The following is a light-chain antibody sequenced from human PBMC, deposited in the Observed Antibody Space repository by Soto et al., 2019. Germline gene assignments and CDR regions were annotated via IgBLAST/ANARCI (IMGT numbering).Light chain of an antibody. J-gene: IGKJ2*01. V-gene: IGKV3-20*01. CDR3: QQYGSSSYT. CDR1: QSVSSTY. Sequence: EIVLTQSPGTLSLSPGERATLSCRASQSVSSTYLAWYQQNPGQAPRLLIYGASSRATGIPDQFSGSGSGTDFTLTISRLEPEDFAVYFCQQYGSSSYTFGQGTKLEIK. CDR2: GAS.